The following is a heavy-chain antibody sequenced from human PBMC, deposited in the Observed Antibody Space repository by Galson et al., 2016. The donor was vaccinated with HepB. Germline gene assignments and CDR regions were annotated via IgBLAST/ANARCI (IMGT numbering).Heavy chain of an antibody. V-gene: IGHV1-69*06. CDR1: GGAYRNIA. J-gene: IGHJ4*02. CDR3: ARPSSTRDNYYFDY. D-gene: IGHD5-24*01. CDR2: LIPMFNEP. Sequence: SVKVSCKASGGAYRNIAFNWVRQAPGQGLEWMGGLIPMFNEPNYAQKFQGRVTITADSSTTTIFMELNSLTSEDTAVYYCARPSSTRDNYYFDYWAREPWSPSPQ.